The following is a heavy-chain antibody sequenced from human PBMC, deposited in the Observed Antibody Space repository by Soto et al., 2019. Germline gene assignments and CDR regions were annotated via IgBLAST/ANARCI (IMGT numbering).Heavy chain of an antibody. CDR2: TYYRSKWYN. D-gene: IGHD6-6*01. J-gene: IGHJ6*03. V-gene: IGHV6-1*01. CDR3: ARDPVSIVARRFVVADYYYYRVV. Sequence: SQTLSLTCAISGDSVSSNSAAWNWIRQSPSRGLEWLGRTYYRSKWYNDYAVSVKSRITINPDTSKNQFSLQLNSVTPEDTAVNYCARDPVSIVARRFVVADYYYYRVVWGKGTTVT. CDR1: GDSVSSNSAA.